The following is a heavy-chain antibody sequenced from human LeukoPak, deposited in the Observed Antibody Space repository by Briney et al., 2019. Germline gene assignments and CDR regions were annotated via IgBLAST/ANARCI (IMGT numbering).Heavy chain of an antibody. D-gene: IGHD3-3*01. CDR3: VAADKIFGVASPPY. J-gene: IGHJ4*02. CDR2: SDRRGRNS. V-gene: IGHV1-46*02. Sequence: ASVKVSCKASGGTLNRDYFHWVRQAPGQGLAWMGLSDRRGRNSELANKFRGRVTMTGDISTSTVYMTLSGLASEDTATYYCVAADKIFGVASPPYWGQGTPVPVSS. CDR1: GGTLNRDY.